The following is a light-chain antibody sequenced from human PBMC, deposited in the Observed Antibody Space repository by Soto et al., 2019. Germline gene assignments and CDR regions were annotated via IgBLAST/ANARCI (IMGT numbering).Light chain of an antibody. CDR3: QQRSNWPPVT. J-gene: IGKJ4*01. CDR1: QSVSSY. CDR2: YAS. V-gene: IGKV3-11*01. Sequence: EIVLTQSPATLSLSPGERATLSYRASQSVSSYLAWYHQKPGQAPRLLIYYASNRATGIPPSFSGSRSGTDFTLTISSLEPEDFAVYYCQQRSNWPPVTFGGGTKVEIK.